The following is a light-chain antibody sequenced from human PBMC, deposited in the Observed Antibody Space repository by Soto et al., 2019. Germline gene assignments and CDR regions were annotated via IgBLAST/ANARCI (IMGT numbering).Light chain of an antibody. CDR1: SSNIGAAYD. Sequence: QSVLTQPPSVSGAPGQKVTISCTRSSSNIGAAYDVHWYQHLPGTAPKLLIYGNNNRPSGVPGRFSGSKSGTSSSLAITGLQAQDEAHYYCQSYDSSPSGWVFGGGTKLTVL. J-gene: IGLJ3*02. CDR3: QSYDSSPSGWV. CDR2: GNN. V-gene: IGLV1-40*01.